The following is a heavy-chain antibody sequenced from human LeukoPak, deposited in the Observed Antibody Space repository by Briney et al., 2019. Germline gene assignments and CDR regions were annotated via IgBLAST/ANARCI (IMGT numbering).Heavy chain of an antibody. J-gene: IGHJ4*02. D-gene: IGHD6-19*01. CDR2: ISSSGSTI. Sequence: QPGGSLRLSCAASGFTFSSYEMNWVRQAPGKGLEWVSYISSSGSTIYYADSVKGRFTISRDNAKNTLYLQMNSLRAEDTAVYYCATSIAVPGIADYWGQGTLVTVSS. V-gene: IGHV3-48*03. CDR3: ATSIAVPGIADY. CDR1: GFTFSSYE.